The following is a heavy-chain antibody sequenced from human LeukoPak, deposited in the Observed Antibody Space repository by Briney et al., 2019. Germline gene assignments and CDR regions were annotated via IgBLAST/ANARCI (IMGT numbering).Heavy chain of an antibody. CDR2: FHYSGTT. D-gene: IGHD7-27*01. V-gene: IGHV4-59*01. J-gene: IGHJ4*02. CDR3: ARVDANWGVVYY. Sequence: SETLSLTCTVSGGSISTYYWSWIRQPPGKGLEWIGYFHYSGTTNYNPSLKSRVTISVDTSKNQFSLKLSSVTAADTAVYYCARVDANWGVVYYWGQGTLVTVSS. CDR1: GGSISTYY.